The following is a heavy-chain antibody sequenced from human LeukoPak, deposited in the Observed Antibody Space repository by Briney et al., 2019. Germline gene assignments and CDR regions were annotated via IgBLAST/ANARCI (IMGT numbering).Heavy chain of an antibody. CDR3: ARGRGRFLEWLTARDYYYYGMDV. Sequence: ASVTVSCKASGYTFTSYDINWVRQATGQGLEWKGWMNPNSGNTGYAQKFQGRVTMTRNTSISTAYMELSSLRSEDTAVYYCARGRGRFLEWLTARDYYYYGMDVWGQGTTVTVSS. V-gene: IGHV1-8*01. CDR1: GYTFTSYD. D-gene: IGHD3-3*01. CDR2: MNPNSGNT. J-gene: IGHJ6*02.